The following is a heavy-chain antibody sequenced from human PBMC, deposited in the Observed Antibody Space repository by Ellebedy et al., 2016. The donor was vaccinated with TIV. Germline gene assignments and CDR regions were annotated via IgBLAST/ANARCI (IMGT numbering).Heavy chain of an antibody. CDR3: ARDFNNGNYGDH. CDR2: ISASVGST. J-gene: IGHJ4*02. CDR1: GYTFITNN. Sequence: AASVTVSCKTSGYTFITNNIHWVRQAPGQGLEWMGTISASVGSTSYAQRFQGRVTVTRDTSASTVYMELSSLTSEDTAVYYCARDFNNGNYGDHWGQGTLVTVSS. V-gene: IGHV1-46*01. D-gene: IGHD1-7*01.